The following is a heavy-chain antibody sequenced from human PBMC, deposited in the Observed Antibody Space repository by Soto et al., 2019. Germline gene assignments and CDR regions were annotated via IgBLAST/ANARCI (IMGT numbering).Heavy chain of an antibody. CDR3: ARLGGYDYSNLHYYYYYYMDV. D-gene: IGHD4-4*01. V-gene: IGHV5-51*01. CDR1: GYSFTSYW. Sequence: PGESLKISCKGSGYSFTSYWIGWVRQMPGKGLEWMGIIYPGDSDTRYSPSFQGQVTISADKSISTAYLQWSSLKASDTAMYYCARLGGYDYSNLHYYYYYYMDVWGKGTTVTGSS. CDR2: IYPGDSDT. J-gene: IGHJ6*03.